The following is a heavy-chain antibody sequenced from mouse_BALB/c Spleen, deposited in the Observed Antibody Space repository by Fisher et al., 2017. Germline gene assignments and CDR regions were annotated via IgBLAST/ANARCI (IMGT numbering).Heavy chain of an antibody. V-gene: IGHV1-47*01. Sequence: KFKGKAKLTVEKSSSTVYLELSRLTSDDSAVYYCARRGWLYAMDYWGQGTSVTVSS. CDR3: ARRGWLYAMDY. D-gene: IGHD2-3*01. J-gene: IGHJ4*01.